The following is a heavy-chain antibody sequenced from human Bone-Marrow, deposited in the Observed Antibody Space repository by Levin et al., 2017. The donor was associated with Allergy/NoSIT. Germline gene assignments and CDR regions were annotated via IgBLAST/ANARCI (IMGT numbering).Heavy chain of an antibody. CDR2: MTSSSPYI. CDR3: ARELPKRSPDGVDL. J-gene: IGHJ3*01. Sequence: GESLKISCGASGFSFSDYNMNWVRQAPGKGLEWVSSMTSSSPYILYADSVRGRFTISRDNAANSVYLQMNNLRVEDTAVYYCARELPKRSPDGVDLWGQGTVVTVSA. V-gene: IGHV3-21*01. D-gene: IGHD3-10*01. CDR1: GFSFSDYN.